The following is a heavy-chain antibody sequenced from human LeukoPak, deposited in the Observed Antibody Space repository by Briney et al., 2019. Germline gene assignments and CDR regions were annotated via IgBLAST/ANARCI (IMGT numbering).Heavy chain of an antibody. CDR1: GYTFTSYD. D-gene: IGHD7-27*01. Sequence: GASVKVSCKASGYTFTSYDINWVRQATGQGLEWMGWMNPNSGNTGYAQKFQGRVTMTRNTSISTAYMELSSLRSEDAAVYYCATSQKYVGTPYYFDYWGQGPWSPSPQ. V-gene: IGHV1-8*01. CDR3: ATSQKYVGTPYYFDY. CDR2: MNPNSGNT. J-gene: IGHJ4*02.